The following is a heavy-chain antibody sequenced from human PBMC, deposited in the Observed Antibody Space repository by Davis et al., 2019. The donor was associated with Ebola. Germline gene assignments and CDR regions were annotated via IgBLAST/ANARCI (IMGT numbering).Heavy chain of an antibody. D-gene: IGHD3-16*01. CDR2: INPSPGIK. CDR1: GYTFTNYF. V-gene: IGHV1-46*01. CDR3: ARGIGDGIWKQFWGRFDP. Sequence: AASVKVSCKASGYTFTNYFINWVRQAPGQGLEWMGVINPSPGIKSYAQEFQGRVTLTSDTYKNIVYMELNSLRPEDTAVYYCARGIGDGIWKQFWGRFDPWGQGTLVTVSS. J-gene: IGHJ5*02.